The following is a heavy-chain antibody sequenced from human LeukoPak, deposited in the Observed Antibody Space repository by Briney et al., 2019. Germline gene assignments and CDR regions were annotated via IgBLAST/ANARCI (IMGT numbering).Heavy chain of an antibody. V-gene: IGHV1-69*01. J-gene: IGHJ2*01. CDR3: ACCSSTSCPTGDWYFDL. CDR2: IIPIFGTA. Sequence: SVKVSCKXSGGTFSSYAISWVRQAPGQGLEWMGGIIPIFGTANYSQKFQGRVTITADESTSTAYMELSSLRSEDTAVYYCACCSSTSCPTGDWYFDLWGRGTLVTVSS. D-gene: IGHD2-2*01. CDR1: GGTFSSYA.